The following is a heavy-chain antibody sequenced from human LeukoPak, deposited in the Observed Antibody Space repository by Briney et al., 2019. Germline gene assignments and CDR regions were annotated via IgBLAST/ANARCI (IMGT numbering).Heavy chain of an antibody. D-gene: IGHD2-2*01. CDR1: GYTFTSYY. CDR2: INPSGGST. Sequence: ASVTVSCTASGYTFTSYYMHWVRQAPGQGLEWMGIINPSGGSTSYAQKFQGRVTMTRDTSTSTVYMELSSLRSEDTAVYYCARDQAPGYCSSTSCSDYYYGMDVWGQGTTVTVSS. CDR3: ARDQAPGYCSSTSCSDYYYGMDV. J-gene: IGHJ6*02. V-gene: IGHV1-46*01.